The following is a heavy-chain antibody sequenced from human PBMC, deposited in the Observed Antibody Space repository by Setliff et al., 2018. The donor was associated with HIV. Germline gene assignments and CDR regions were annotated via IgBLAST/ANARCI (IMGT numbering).Heavy chain of an antibody. V-gene: IGHV3-48*03. D-gene: IGHD1-26*01. CDR1: GFTFRSYD. J-gene: IGHJ3*02. CDR2: ITSDGSTI. CDR3: ASRDFFGSYRPGAFDI. Sequence: LRLSCAAPGFTFRSYDMNWVRQAPGKGLEWVSYITSDGSTIYYADSVRGRFTISRDNAKNSLYLQMNSLRVEDTAIYYCASRDFFGSYRPGAFDIWGQGTMVTVSS.